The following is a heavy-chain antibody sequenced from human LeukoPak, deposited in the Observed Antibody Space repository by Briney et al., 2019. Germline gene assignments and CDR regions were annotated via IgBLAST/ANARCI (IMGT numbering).Heavy chain of an antibody. Sequence: GGSLRLSCVASGLNFDDSAMHWVRQAPGKGLEWVSLISADGGSTFSADSVKGRFSISRDNRKKSLYLQMNSMRSEDTAMYYCAKESGKFDYWGQGTLVAVSS. J-gene: IGHJ4*02. V-gene: IGHV3-43*02. CDR1: GLNFDDSA. CDR2: ISADGGST. CDR3: AKESGKFDY.